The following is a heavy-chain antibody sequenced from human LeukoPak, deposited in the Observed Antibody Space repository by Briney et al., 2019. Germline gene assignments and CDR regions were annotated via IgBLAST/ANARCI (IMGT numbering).Heavy chain of an antibody. CDR2: INPNSGGT. D-gene: IGHD1-26*01. CDR1: GYSFTDYY. CDR3: ARDRSKWELLTPHDAFDI. J-gene: IGHJ3*02. Sequence: GSVKVSCKTSGYSFTDYYMHWVRQAPGQGLEWMGWINPNSGGTNYAPKFQGRVTMTRDTSISTAYMELSRLRSDDTAVYYCARDRSKWELLTPHDAFDIWGQGTMVTVSS. V-gene: IGHV1-2*02.